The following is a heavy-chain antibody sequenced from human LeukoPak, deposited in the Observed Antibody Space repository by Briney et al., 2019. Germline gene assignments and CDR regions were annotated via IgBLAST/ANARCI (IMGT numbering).Heavy chain of an antibody. CDR2: ISSSSSYI. J-gene: IGHJ4*02. D-gene: IGHD4-23*01. V-gene: IGHV3-21*01. Sequence: PGGSLRLSCAASGFTFSSYSMYWVRQAPGKGLEWVSSISSSSSYIYYADPVKGRFTISRDNAKNSLYLQMNSLRAEDTAVYYCARDPGGLDYWGQGTLVTVSS. CDR1: GFTFSSYS. CDR3: ARDPGGLDY.